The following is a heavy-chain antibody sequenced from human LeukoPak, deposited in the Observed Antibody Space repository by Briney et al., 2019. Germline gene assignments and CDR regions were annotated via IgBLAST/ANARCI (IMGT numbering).Heavy chain of an antibody. CDR2: ISYDGSNK. V-gene: IGHV3-30*04. J-gene: IGHJ4*02. CDR3: ARGESGIVVVPAAPLGY. D-gene: IGHD2-2*01. Sequence: GRSLRLSCAASGFTFSSYAMHWVRQAPGKGLEWVAVISYDGSNKYYADSVKGRFTISRDNSKNTLYLQMNSLRAEDTAVYYCARGESGIVVVPAAPLGYWGQGTLVTVSS. CDR1: GFTFSSYA.